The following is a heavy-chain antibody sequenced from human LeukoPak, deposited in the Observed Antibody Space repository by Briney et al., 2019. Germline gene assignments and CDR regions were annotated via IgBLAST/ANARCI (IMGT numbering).Heavy chain of an antibody. D-gene: IGHD3-10*01. V-gene: IGHV3-7*03. CDR1: GFTFSSYW. Sequence: GGSLRLSCAASGFTFSSYWMSWVRQAPGKGLEWVANIKQDGSEKYYVDSVKGRFTISRDNAKNSLYLQMNSLRVEDTAFYYCARDSSMLRGPLVIYYFDFWGQGTLVTVSS. CDR2: IKQDGSEK. CDR3: ARDSSMLRGPLVIYYFDF. J-gene: IGHJ4*02.